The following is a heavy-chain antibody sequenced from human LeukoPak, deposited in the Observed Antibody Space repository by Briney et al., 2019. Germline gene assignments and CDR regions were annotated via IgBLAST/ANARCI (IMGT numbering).Heavy chain of an antibody. CDR1: VCTFSSYA. CDR3: ARGFYWNDALFDY. V-gene: IGHV1-69*06. CDR2: IIPIFGTA. D-gene: IGHD1-1*01. Sequence: ASVKLCFTASVCTFSSYAISWTRQAPGQGLGLMGAIIPIFGTAKYAQKFQGRVTINADKSTSTAYMELSSLRSEDTAVYYCARGFYWNDALFDYWGQGTLVTVSS. J-gene: IGHJ4*02.